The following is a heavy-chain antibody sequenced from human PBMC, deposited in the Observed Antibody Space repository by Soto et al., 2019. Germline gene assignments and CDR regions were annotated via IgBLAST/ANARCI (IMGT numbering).Heavy chain of an antibody. CDR1: GISLTSGNW. CDR2: IFHDGTA. V-gene: IGHV4-4*02. J-gene: IGHJ4*02. CDR3: ARLVYDTRLNHMYSDF. D-gene: IGHD3-22*01. Sequence: PSETLSLSCAVSGISLTSGNWWTWVRQSPQRGLEYIGEIFHDGTANYYPSFERRVAMSVDTSRNQFSLKLTSVTAADTAVYFCARLVYDTRLNHMYSDFRGPRTLVTVFS.